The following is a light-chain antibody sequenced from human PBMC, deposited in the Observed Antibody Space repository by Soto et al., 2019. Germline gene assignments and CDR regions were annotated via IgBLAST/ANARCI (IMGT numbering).Light chain of an antibody. J-gene: IGKJ5*01. Sequence: EIVLTQSPGTLSLSPGERATLSCRASQSLTSSHLAWYQQKPGQAPRLLMFGASSRATGIPDRFSGSGSGTDFTLTISRLEPEDFAVYYCQQYNNWPPITFGQGTRLEIK. CDR1: QSLTSSH. V-gene: IGKV3-20*01. CDR3: QQYNNWPPIT. CDR2: GAS.